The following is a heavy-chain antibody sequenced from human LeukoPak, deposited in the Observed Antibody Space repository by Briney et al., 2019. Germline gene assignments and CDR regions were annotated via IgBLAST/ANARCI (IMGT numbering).Heavy chain of an antibody. CDR1: GFTFSSYS. Sequence: GRSLRLSCAASGFTFSSYSMNWVRQAPRKGLEWVSSITRSSTATYYTDSVRGRFTISRDNAKKSLYLQMNSLRAEDTAVYYCARDNWNDAPGGFDPWGQGTLVTVSS. D-gene: IGHD1-20*01. CDR3: ARDNWNDAPGGFDP. V-gene: IGHV3-21*01. CDR2: ITRSSTAT. J-gene: IGHJ5*02.